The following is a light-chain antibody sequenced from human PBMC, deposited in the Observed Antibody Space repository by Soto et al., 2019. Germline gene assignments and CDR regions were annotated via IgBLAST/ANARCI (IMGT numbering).Light chain of an antibody. Sequence: EIMVTQSPGTLSLSPGERATLSCRATQSVGSHYSAWYQQKPGQAPRLLIYGASSRASGIPDRFSGSVSGHHFTHAISRLEPEDFAEYFCQQYGSLQYTFGQWTNREIK. CDR2: GAS. CDR1: QSVGSHY. CDR3: QQYGSLQYT. V-gene: IGKV3-20*01. J-gene: IGKJ2*01.